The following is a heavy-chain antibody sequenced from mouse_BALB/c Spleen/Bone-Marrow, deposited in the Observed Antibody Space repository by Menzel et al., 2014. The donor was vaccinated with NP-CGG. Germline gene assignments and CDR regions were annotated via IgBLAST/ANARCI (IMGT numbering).Heavy chain of an antibody. Sequence: EVKLMESGGGLVQPGGSLKLSCAASGFDFSRYWMTWVRQAPGKGLEWIAEINPDRSTINYTPSLKDKFIISRDNAKKTQCLQMGKVRSEDTALYDCARPGYYGYQDVWGAGTTVTVSP. CDR3: ARPGYYGYQDV. CDR2: INPDRSTI. CDR1: GFDFSRYW. J-gene: IGHJ1*01. V-gene: IGHV4-1*02. D-gene: IGHD1-2*01.